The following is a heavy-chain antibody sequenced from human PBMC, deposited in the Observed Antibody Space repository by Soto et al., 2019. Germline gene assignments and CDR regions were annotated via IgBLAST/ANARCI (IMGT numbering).Heavy chain of an antibody. CDR1: GYTFTGYY. J-gene: IGHJ6*02. Sequence: ASVKVSCKASGYTFTGYYMHWVRQAPGQGLEWMGWINPNSGGTNYAQKFQGWVTMTRDTSISTAYMELSRLRSDDTAVYYCAVTVVPAASSYYGMDVWGXGTTV. D-gene: IGHD2-2*01. CDR2: INPNSGGT. CDR3: AVTVVPAASSYYGMDV. V-gene: IGHV1-2*04.